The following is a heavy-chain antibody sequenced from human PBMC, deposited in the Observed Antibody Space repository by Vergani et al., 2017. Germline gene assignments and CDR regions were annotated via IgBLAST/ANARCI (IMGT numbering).Heavy chain of an antibody. V-gene: IGHV3-23*04. J-gene: IGHJ4*02. Sequence: EVQLVESGGDLVQPGRSLRLSCQTSGFNFGEYGVSWVRQAPGKGLEWVSGISGQNFRTHYADSVKGRFTISRDDSKNTLYLQMNSLRAEDTAVYYCARASFTKYYYDSPLDYWGQGTLVTVSS. CDR2: ISGQNFRT. CDR3: ARASFTKYYYDSPLDY. CDR1: GFNFGEYG. D-gene: IGHD3-22*01.